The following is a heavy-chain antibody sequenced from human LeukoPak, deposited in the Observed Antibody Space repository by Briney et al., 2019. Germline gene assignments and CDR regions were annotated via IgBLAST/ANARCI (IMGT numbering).Heavy chain of an antibody. J-gene: IGHJ4*02. CDR2: ISSSGGST. V-gene: IGHV3-23*01. CDR1: GFTLSSYA. Sequence: GGSLRLSCAASGFTLSSYAMSWVRQAPGKGLQWVSGISSSGGSTYYVGSVEGRFTISTDNSKNTLYLQMNSLRAEDTAVYYCARSLSSRFSGPRRPYYFDSWGQGTLVTVSS. CDR3: ARSLSSRFSGPRRPYYFDS. D-gene: IGHD3-16*02.